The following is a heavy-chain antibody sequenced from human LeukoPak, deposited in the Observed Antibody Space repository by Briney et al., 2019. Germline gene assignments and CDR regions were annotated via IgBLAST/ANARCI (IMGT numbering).Heavy chain of an antibody. CDR3: ASEIVATKEGDAFDI. J-gene: IGHJ3*02. CDR1: GGTFSSYA. Sequence: GASVKVSCKASGGTFSSYAISWVRQAPGQGLEWMGRIIPILGIANYAQKFQGRVTITADKSTSTAYMELSSLRSEDTAVYYCASEIVATKEGDAFDIWGQGTMVTVSS. CDR2: IIPILGIA. V-gene: IGHV1-69*04. D-gene: IGHD5-12*01.